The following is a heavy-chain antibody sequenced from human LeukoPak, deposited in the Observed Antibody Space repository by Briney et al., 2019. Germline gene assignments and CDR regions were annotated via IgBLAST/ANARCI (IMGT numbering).Heavy chain of an antibody. CDR2: IYYTGAT. CDR3: AKYGGSGWVIDY. D-gene: IGHD6-19*01. CDR1: GGSISNYY. Sequence: TSETLSLTCTVSGGSISNYYWTWIRQPPGKGLEWIGYIYYTGATSYNPSLKSRVTISADTSKNQFSLKLTSVTAADTAVYYCAKYGGSGWVIDYWGQGTLVTVSS. J-gene: IGHJ4*02. V-gene: IGHV4-59*08.